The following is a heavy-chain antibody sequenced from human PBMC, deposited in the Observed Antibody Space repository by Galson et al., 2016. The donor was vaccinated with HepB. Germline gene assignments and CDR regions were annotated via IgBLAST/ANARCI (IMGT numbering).Heavy chain of an antibody. D-gene: IGHD2-2*01. V-gene: IGHV3-23*01. J-gene: IGHJ6*04. CDR3: AKVREACSRTSCYHYYGTDV. CDR1: GFTFRNYG. Sequence: SLRLSCAASGFTFRNYGMSWVRQAPGKGLEWVSAISGSSATYYADSVKGRFTISRDNSKNTLFLQMNTLRDEDTAVYYCAKVREACSRTSCYHYYGTDVWGKGTTVTVSS. CDR2: ISGSSAT.